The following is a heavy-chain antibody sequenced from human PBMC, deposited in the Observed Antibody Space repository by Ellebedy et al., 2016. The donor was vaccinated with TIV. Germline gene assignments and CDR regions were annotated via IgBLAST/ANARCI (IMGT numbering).Heavy chain of an antibody. CDR2: LYSSGST. D-gene: IGHD6-19*01. CDR1: GGSVSSSSYY. CDR3: ARQGPDNSGWYYFDG. Sequence: SETLSLTCTVSGGSVSSSSYYRGWIRQPPGKGLEWIGTLYSSGSTDYNPSLKIRVTISGETSNNQFSLKLGSVTAADTAVYYCARQGPDNSGWYYFDGWGQGTLVTVSS. V-gene: IGHV4-39*01. J-gene: IGHJ4*02.